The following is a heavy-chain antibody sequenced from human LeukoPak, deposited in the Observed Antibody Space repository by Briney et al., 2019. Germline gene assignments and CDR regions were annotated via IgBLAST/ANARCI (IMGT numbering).Heavy chain of an antibody. CDR3: AVQYCSSTSCPLDY. Sequence: PSETLSLTCAVYGGSFSGYYWSWIRQPPGKGLEWIGEINHSGSTNYNPSLKSRVTISVDTSKNQFSLKLSSVTAADTAVYYCAVQYCSSTSCPLDYWGQGTLVTVSS. V-gene: IGHV4-34*01. J-gene: IGHJ4*02. CDR1: GGSFSGYY. D-gene: IGHD2-2*01. CDR2: INHSGST.